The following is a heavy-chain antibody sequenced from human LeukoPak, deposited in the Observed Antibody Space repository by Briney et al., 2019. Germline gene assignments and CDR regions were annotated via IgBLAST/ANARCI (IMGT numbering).Heavy chain of an antibody. CDR1: GDSISSGSYY. Sequence: SETLSLTCTVSGDSISSGSYYWSWIRQPAGKGLEWIGRIYTSGSTNYNPSLKSRVTISVDTSKNQFSLKLSSVTAADTAVYYCARDFFSCSGGSCYPMLGWFDPWGQGTLVTVSS. J-gene: IGHJ5*02. CDR2: IYTSGST. D-gene: IGHD2-15*01. CDR3: ARDFFSCSGGSCYPMLGWFDP. V-gene: IGHV4-61*02.